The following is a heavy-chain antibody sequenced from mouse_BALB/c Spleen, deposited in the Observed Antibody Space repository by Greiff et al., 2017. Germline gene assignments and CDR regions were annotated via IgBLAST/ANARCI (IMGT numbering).Heavy chain of an antibody. CDR3: ARGEDYYYAMDD. V-gene: IGHV3-6*02. Sequence: EVQLQESGPGLVKPSQSLSLTCSVTGYSITSGYYWNWIRQFPGNKLEWMGYISYDGSNNYNPSLKNRISITRDTSKNQFFLKLNSVTTEDTATYYCARGEDYYYAMDDWGQGTSVTVSS. CDR1: GYSITSGYY. CDR2: ISYDGSN. J-gene: IGHJ4*01.